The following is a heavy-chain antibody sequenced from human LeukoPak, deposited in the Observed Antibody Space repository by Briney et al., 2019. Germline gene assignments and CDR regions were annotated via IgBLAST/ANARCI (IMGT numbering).Heavy chain of an antibody. CDR2: IYYSGST. D-gene: IGHD5-24*01. J-gene: IGHJ4*02. CDR3: ARLELDGYNWYY. CDR1: GGSISSSSYY. Sequence: SETLSLTCTVSGGSISSSSYYWGWLRQPPGTGLEWIGSIYYSGSTYYNPSLKSRVTISVDTSKNQFSLKLSSVTAADTAVYYCARLELDGYNWYYWGQGTLVTVSS. V-gene: IGHV4-39*01.